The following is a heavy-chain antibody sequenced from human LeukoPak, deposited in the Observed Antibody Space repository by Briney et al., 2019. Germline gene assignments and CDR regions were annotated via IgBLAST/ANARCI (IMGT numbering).Heavy chain of an antibody. V-gene: IGHV1-69*13. D-gene: IGHD4-23*01. J-gene: IGHJ4*02. CDR2: ITPMFGIA. Sequence: ASVKVSCKASGGTFSSHEISWVRQAPGQGLEWMGGITPMFGIAKYAQKFQGRVTISAVESMSTVHMELSSLRSEDTAKYYCARGWFADSTVVTPYNYWGQGTVVTVSS. CDR1: GGTFSSHE. CDR3: ARGWFADSTVVTPYNY.